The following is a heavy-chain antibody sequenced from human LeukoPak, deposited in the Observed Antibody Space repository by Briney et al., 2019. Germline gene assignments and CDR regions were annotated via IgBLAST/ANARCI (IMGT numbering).Heavy chain of an antibody. CDR1: GFNFSNYW. J-gene: IGHJ4*02. Sequence: GGSLRLSCATSGFNFSNYWMTWVRQAPGKGLEWLANIKQDGSKIYYVDSVKGRFTISRDNAKNTLYLQMNSLRAEDTAVYYCAKDSNSLSMGATKSSFDYWGQGTLVTVSS. CDR2: IKQDGSKI. D-gene: IGHD1-26*01. CDR3: AKDSNSLSMGATKSSFDY. V-gene: IGHV3-7*01.